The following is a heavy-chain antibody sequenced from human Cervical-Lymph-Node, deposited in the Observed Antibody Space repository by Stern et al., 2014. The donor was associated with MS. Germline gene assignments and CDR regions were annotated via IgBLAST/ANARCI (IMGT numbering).Heavy chain of an antibody. CDR1: GFTFGPYA. CDR3: ARGGRGVGLEY. V-gene: IGHV3-30-3*01. J-gene: IGHJ4*02. D-gene: IGHD3-10*01. CDR2: VSYDGTQR. Sequence: VQLVESGGGVVQPGRALSLSCVASGFTFGPYAMHWVRQAPGKGLGGVAFVSYDGTQRNSADSVKALFTISRDNSKNTLYLHMNSLRDEDTAVYFCARGGRGVGLEYWGQGALVTVSS.